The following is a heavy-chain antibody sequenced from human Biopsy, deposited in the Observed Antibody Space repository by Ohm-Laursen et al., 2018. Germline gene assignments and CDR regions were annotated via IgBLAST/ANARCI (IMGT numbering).Heavy chain of an antibody. D-gene: IGHD2-2*01. CDR2: IYYSVMT. J-gene: IGHJ6*02. CDR3: ARDVKRYCSGTSCYSGYFGMDV. Sequence: SETLSLTCTVSGDSVTKYYWSWIRQPPGKGLEWIGHIYYSVMTNYNPSLKSRLTISVDTSKNQFSLNLNSVTAADTAVYFCARDVKRYCSGTSCYSGYFGMDVWGQGTTVTVS. CDR1: GDSVTKYY. V-gene: IGHV4-59*02.